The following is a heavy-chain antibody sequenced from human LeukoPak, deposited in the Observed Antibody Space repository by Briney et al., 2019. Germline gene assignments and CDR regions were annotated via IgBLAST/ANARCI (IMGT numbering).Heavy chain of an antibody. D-gene: IGHD1-26*01. Sequence: GGSLEISFKGSEYSFTSYWISWVRQMPGKGLEWMGRIDPSDSYTNYSPSFQGHVTVSADKSISTAYLQWSSLKASDTAMYYCARRASGRCPGGFDYWGQGTLVTVSS. CDR3: ARRASGRCPGGFDY. CDR2: IDPSDSYT. J-gene: IGHJ4*02. CDR1: EYSFTSYW. V-gene: IGHV5-10-1*01.